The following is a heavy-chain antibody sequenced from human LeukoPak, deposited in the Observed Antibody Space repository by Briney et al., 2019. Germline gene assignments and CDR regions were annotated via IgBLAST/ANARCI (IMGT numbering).Heavy chain of an antibody. Sequence: SVKVSCKASGGTFSSYAISWVRQAPGQGLEWMGGIIPIFGTANYAQMFQGRVTITADESTSTAYMELSSLRSEDTAVYYCAADHDYSLTYDSYGPLDAWGQGTLATVSS. J-gene: IGHJ5*02. CDR1: GGTFSSYA. D-gene: IGHD4-11*01. V-gene: IGHV1-69*13. CDR2: IIPIFGTA. CDR3: AADHDYSLTYDSYGPLDA.